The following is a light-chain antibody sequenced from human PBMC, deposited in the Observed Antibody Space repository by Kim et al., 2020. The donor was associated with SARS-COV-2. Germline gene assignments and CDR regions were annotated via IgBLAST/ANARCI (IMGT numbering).Light chain of an antibody. V-gene: IGLV3-1*01. CDR1: KLGNKY. J-gene: IGLJ2*01. Sequence: VAGAPGQTTTITCAGEKLGNKYVSWYHQRPGQSPMLVVFQDDKRPSGISERFSGSNSGNTATLTISGTQALDEGEYFCQAWDSVDFGGGTQLTVL. CDR2: QDD. CDR3: QAWDSVD.